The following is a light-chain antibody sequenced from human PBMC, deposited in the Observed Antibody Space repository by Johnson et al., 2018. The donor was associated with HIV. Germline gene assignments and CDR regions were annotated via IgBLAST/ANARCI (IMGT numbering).Light chain of an antibody. CDR2: ENN. Sequence: QSMLTQPPSVSAAPGQMVTISCSGSSSNIGNNYVSWYQHLPGTAPKLLIYENNQRPSGIPDRFSGSKSGTSATLGITGLQTGDEADYYCGTWHNSLSTGGVCGTGTKVTGL. CDR1: SSNIGNNY. J-gene: IGLJ1*01. V-gene: IGLV1-51*02. CDR3: GTWHNSLSTGGV.